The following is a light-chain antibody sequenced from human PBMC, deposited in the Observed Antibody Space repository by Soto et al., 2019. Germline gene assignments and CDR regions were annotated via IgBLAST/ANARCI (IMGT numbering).Light chain of an antibody. Sequence: QMTQSPSTLSASVGDRVTIACRASQSVSSWLAWYQQKPGSAPKLLISNAFSLKSGVPSRFSGSGSGTEFTLTISSLQPEDFATYYCQQYDSFSWTFGQGTKVDIK. CDR2: NAF. CDR1: QSVSSW. J-gene: IGKJ1*01. CDR3: QQYDSFSWT. V-gene: IGKV1-5*01.